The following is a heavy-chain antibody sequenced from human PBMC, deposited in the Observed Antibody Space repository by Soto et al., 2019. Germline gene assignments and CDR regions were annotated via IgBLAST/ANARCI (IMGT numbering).Heavy chain of an antibody. Sequence: PGDSLKISCKGSGYSFTSYWISWVRQMPGKDLEWMGRIDPSDSYTNYSPSFQGHVTISADKSITTAYLQWSSLKASDTAMYYCARHIPSEWCSGVSCYPVLPFDYWGQGTLVTVYS. J-gene: IGHJ4*02. CDR3: ARHIPSEWCSGVSCYPVLPFDY. D-gene: IGHD2-15*01. V-gene: IGHV5-10-1*01. CDR2: IDPSDSYT. CDR1: GYSFTSYW.